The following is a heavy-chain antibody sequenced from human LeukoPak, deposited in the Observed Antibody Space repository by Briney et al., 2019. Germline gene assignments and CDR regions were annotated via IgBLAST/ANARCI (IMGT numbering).Heavy chain of an antibody. D-gene: IGHD6-19*01. CDR1: GCSISSYY. J-gene: IGHJ4*02. CDR3: ARDRGSSGWYRDFDY. CDR2: IYYSGST. Sequence: SETLSLTCTVSGCSISSYYWSWIRQPPGKGLEWVGYIYYSGSTNYNPSPKSRVTISTNTSKNQFSLMLRPVTAADTAVYYCARDRGSSGWYRDFDYWGQGTLVSVSS. V-gene: IGHV4-59*01.